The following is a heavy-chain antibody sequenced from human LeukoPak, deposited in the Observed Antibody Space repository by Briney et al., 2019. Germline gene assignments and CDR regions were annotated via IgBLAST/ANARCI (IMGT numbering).Heavy chain of an antibody. V-gene: IGHV3-7*01. Sequence: PGGSLRLSFAASGFNISDFWMTWVRQAPGKGLEWVANIKQDGSQKYYVDSVKGRFTISRDNAKNSLYLQMNSLRADDTAVYYCVRDWPGDSYGADPWGQGTLVTVSS. J-gene: IGHJ5*02. CDR1: GFNISDFW. CDR3: VRDWPGDSYGADP. D-gene: IGHD5-18*01. CDR2: IKQDGSQK.